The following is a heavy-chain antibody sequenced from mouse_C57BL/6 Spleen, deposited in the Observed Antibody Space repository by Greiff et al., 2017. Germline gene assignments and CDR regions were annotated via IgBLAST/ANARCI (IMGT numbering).Heavy chain of an antibody. V-gene: IGHV8-8*01. Sequence: QVTLKESGPGLLQPSQTLSLTCSFSGFSLSTFGLGVGWIRHPSGKGLAWLAHIWWVDDQYYHPALKSRLTTSKDTSKNQVCIKNAKVDTADTATYYCARIAGLYYFDDGGQGTTLTVSS. CDR2: IWWVDDQ. J-gene: IGHJ2*01. CDR3: ARIAGLYYFDD. CDR1: GFSLSTFGLG.